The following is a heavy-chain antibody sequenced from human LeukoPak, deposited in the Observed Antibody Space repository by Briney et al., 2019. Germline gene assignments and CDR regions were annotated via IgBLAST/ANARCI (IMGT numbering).Heavy chain of an antibody. CDR1: GGSISSGGYY. Sequence: SQTLSLTCTVSGGSISSGGYYWSWLRQHPGKGLEWIGYIYYSGSTYYNPSLKSRVTISVDTSKNQFSLKLSSVTAADTAVYYCARVSVDTAMVTTSYFDYWGQGTLVTVSS. D-gene: IGHD5-18*01. CDR3: ARVSVDTAMVTTSYFDY. J-gene: IGHJ4*02. V-gene: IGHV4-31*03. CDR2: IYYSGST.